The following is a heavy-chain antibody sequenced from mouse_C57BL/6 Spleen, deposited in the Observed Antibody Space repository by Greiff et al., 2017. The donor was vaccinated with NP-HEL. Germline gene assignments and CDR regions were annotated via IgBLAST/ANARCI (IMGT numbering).Heavy chain of an antibody. D-gene: IGHD2-13*01. V-gene: IGHV3-6*01. CDR3: ARLTLYYFDY. J-gene: IGHJ2*01. CDR1: GYSITSGYY. Sequence: VQLKESGPGLVKPSQSLSLTCSVTGYSITSGYYWNWIRQFPGNKLEWMGYISYDGSNNYNPSLKNRISITRDTSKNQFFLKLNSVTTEDTATYYCARLTLYYFDYWGQGTTLTVSS. CDR2: ISYDGSN.